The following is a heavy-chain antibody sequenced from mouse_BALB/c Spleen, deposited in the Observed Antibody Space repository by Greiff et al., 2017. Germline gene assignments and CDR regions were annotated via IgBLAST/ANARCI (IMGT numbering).Heavy chain of an antibody. CDR2: ISSGGST. CDR3: AREDYDFAY. Sequence: DVKLVESGGGLVKPGGSLKLSCAASGFTFSSYAMSWVRQTPEKRLEWVASISSGGSTYYPDSVKGRFTISRDNARNILYLQMSSLRSEDTAMYYCAREDYDFAYWGQGTLVTVSA. J-gene: IGHJ3*01. D-gene: IGHD2-4*01. V-gene: IGHV5-6-5*01. CDR1: GFTFSSYA.